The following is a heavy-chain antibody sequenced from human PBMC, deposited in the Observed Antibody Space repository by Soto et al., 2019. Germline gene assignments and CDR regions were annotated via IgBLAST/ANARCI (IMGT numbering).Heavy chain of an antibody. Sequence: ASVKVSCKASGYTFTSYGISWVRQAPGQGLEWMGWISAYNGNTNYAQKLQGRVTMTTDTSTSTAYMELRSLRSDDTAVYYCASGNYGPGPEGAFDIWGQGTMVTVSS. D-gene: IGHD3-10*01. V-gene: IGHV1-18*01. CDR3: ASGNYGPGPEGAFDI. CDR1: GYTFTSYG. CDR2: ISAYNGNT. J-gene: IGHJ3*02.